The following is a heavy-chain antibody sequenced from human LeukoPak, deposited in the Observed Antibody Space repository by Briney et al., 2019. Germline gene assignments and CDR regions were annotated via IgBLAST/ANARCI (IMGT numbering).Heavy chain of an antibody. CDR2: ISGSGGST. CDR1: GFILSNYA. Sequence: GGSLRLSCEASGFILSNYAMSWVRQAPGKGLEWVSTISGSGGSTYYADSVKGRFTLSGDNSKNTLYPQLNSLRVEDTAVYYCARGLFPYQLIAVTGRYWGQGTLVTVSS. V-gene: IGHV3-23*01. CDR3: ARGLFPYQLIAVTGRY. D-gene: IGHD6-19*01. J-gene: IGHJ4*02.